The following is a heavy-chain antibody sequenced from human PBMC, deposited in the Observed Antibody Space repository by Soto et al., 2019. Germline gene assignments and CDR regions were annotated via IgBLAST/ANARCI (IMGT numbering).Heavy chain of an antibody. V-gene: IGHV4-34*01. D-gene: IGHD2-15*01. J-gene: IGHJ4*02. CDR3: ARTITCSVGSCYPKY. CDR2: IKNSGST. Sequence: QVQLEQWGAGLLKPSETLSLTCAVYGGSFSGYYWTWIRQSPGKGLEWIGEIKNSGSTKYNPSLKSRVTIALDTSKNQFSMKVTTVTAADTAVYYCARTITCSVGSCYPKYWGQGTLVTVSS. CDR1: GGSFSGYY.